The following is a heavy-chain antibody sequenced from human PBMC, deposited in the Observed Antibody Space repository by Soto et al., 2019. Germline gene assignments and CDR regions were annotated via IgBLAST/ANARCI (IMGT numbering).Heavy chain of an antibody. CDR3: ASYYGSGVDYYYFDV. CDR2: LYSAGST. J-gene: IGHJ6*03. D-gene: IGHD3-10*01. CDR1: GFTVSSNY. V-gene: IGHV3-66*01. Sequence: GGSLRLSCSASGFTVSSNYMSWVRQGPGKGLECVSVLYSAGSTYYADSVKGRFTISRDNSKTTLYLQMNSLRAEDTAVYYCASYYGSGVDYYYFDVWGKGTTVTVSS.